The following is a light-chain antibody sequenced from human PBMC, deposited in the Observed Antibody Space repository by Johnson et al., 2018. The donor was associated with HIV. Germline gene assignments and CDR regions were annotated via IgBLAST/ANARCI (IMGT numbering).Light chain of an antibody. V-gene: IGLV1-51*02. CDR3: GTWDSSLIIFV. CDR2: END. J-gene: IGLJ1*01. Sequence: QSVLTQPPSVSAAPGQKVTISCSGSSSNIGNAYVSWYQQLPGTAPKLLIYENDKRPSGIPDRFSGSKSGTAATLAITGLQTGDEADYYCGTWDSSLIIFVFGTGTKVTVL. CDR1: SSNIGNAY.